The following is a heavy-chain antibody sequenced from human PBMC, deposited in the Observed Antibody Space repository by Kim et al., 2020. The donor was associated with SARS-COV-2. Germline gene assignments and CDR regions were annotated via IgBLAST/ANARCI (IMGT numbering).Heavy chain of an antibody. V-gene: IGHV3-11*01. J-gene: IGHJ5*02. CDR2: SDGSST. CDR3: VREPAS. Sequence: SDGSSTESADSVTGRFTISRDKAKKSLSLQMNRLTPEDTAVYYCVREPASWGQGTLVTVSS.